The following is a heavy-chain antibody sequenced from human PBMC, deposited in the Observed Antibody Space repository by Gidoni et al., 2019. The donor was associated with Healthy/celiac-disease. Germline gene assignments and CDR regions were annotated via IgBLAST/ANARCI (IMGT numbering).Heavy chain of an antibody. CDR3: ARARGDIVVVPAAEPTDY. J-gene: IGHJ4*02. Sequence: QLQLQESGPRLVKPSETLSLTCTVSGGSISSSSYYWGWIRQPPGKGLEWIGSIYYSGSTYYNPSLKSRVTISGDTSKNQFSLKLSSVTAADTAVYYCARARGDIVVVPAAEPTDYWGQGTLVTVSS. CDR1: GGSISSSSYY. D-gene: IGHD2-2*01. CDR2: IYYSGST. V-gene: IGHV4-39*07.